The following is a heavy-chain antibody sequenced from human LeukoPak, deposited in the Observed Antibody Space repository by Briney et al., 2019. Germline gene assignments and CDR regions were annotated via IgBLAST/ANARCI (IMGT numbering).Heavy chain of an antibody. J-gene: IGHJ4*02. CDR1: GGTFSSYA. Sequence: LRASVKVSCKASGGTFSSYAISWVRQAPGQGLEWMGRIIPILGIANYAQKFQGRVTITADKSTNTAYMELSSLRSEDTAVFYCALGKQVAGLTLDYWGQGTLVTVSS. CDR3: ALGKQVAGLTLDY. V-gene: IGHV1-69*04. CDR2: IIPILGIA. D-gene: IGHD2-15*01.